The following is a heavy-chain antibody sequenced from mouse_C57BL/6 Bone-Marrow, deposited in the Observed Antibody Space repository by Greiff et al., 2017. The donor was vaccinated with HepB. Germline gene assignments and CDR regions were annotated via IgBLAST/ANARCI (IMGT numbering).Heavy chain of an antibody. J-gene: IGHJ4*01. CDR2: IDPENGDT. CDR1: GFNIKDDY. Sequence: EVQLQQSGAELVRPGASVKLSCTASGFNIKDDYMHWVKQRPEQGLEWIGWIDPENGDTEYASKFQGKATITADTSSNTAYLQLSSLTSEDTAVYYCTWSYAMDYWGQGTSVTVSS. V-gene: IGHV14-4*01. CDR3: TWSYAMDY.